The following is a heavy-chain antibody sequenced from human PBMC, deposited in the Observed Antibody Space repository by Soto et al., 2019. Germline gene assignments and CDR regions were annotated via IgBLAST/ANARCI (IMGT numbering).Heavy chain of an antibody. CDR2: INPSGGST. CDR1: GYTFTNYY. CDR3: ARDPQGFLEWSPPTGMDV. J-gene: IGHJ6*02. Sequence: ASVKVSCKASGYTFTNYYIHWLRQAPGQGLEWMGIINPSGGSTSYAQKFQGRVTMTRDTSTSTVYMELSSLRSEDTAVYYCARDPQGFLEWSPPTGMDVWGQGTTVTVSS. V-gene: IGHV1-46*01. D-gene: IGHD3-3*01.